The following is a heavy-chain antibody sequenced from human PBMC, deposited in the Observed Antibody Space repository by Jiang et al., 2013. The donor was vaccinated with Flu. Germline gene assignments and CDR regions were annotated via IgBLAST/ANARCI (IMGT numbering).Heavy chain of an antibody. V-gene: IGHV4-39*07. D-gene: IGHD3-22*01. Sequence: LLKPSETLSLTCTVSGGSISSSSYYWGRIRQPPGKGLEWIGSIYYSGSTYYNPSLKSRVTISVDTSKNQFSLKLSSVTAADTAVYYCARYRAEGYYDSSDFDAFDIWGQGTMVTVSS. J-gene: IGHJ3*02. CDR1: GGSISSSSYY. CDR3: ARYRAEGYYDSSDFDAFDI. CDR2: IYYSGST.